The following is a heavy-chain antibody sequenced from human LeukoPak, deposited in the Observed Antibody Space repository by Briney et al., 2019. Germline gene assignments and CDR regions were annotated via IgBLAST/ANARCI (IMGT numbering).Heavy chain of an antibody. V-gene: IGHV3-53*01. CDR2: IYSGGST. Sequence: GGSLRLSCAASGFTVSSNYMSWVRQAPGKGLEWVSVIYSGGSTYYADSVKGRFTISRDNSKNTLYLQMNSLRAEDTAVYYCARESVVVTRVNAFDLWGQGTMVTVSS. CDR1: GFTVSSNY. D-gene: IGHD2-21*02. J-gene: IGHJ3*01. CDR3: ARESVVVTRVNAFDL.